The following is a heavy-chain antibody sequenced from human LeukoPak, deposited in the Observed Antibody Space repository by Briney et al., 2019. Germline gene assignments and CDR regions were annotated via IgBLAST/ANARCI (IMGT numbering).Heavy chain of an antibody. CDR2: IGAGASNK. CDR3: AHSYDSGGYPLGDS. CDR1: GFSGPSSA. J-gene: IGHJ4*02. Sequence: GGSLRLSCTASGFSGPSSAMAWVRQAPGKGLEWVSHIGAGASNKYYADSVKGRFTISRDYSRKTVYLQMNSLRAEDTAVYYCAHSYDSGGYPLGDSWGQGTLVTVSS. D-gene: IGHD3-22*01. V-gene: IGHV3-23*01.